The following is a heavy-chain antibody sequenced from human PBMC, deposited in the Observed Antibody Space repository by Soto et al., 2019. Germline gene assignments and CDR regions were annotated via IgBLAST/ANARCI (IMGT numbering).Heavy chain of an antibody. J-gene: IGHJ5*02. CDR2: IIPIFGTA. CDR3: AREGRLRGNWFDP. D-gene: IGHD5-12*01. V-gene: IGHV1-69*06. CDR1: GGTFSSYA. Sequence: QVQLVQSGAEVKKPGSSVKVSCKASGGTFSSYAISWVRQAPGQGLEWMGGIIPIFGTANYAQKFQGRVTITADKSTSTAYMARSSLRYEDTPVYYWAREGRLRGNWFDPWGQGTLVTVSS.